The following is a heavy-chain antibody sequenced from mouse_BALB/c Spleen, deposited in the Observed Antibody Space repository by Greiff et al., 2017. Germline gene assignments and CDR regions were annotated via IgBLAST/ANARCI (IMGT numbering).Heavy chain of an antibody. D-gene: IGHD2-1*01. CDR1: GFTFSSYA. CDR3: ARLGDYGNYDYAMDY. V-gene: IGHV5-9-3*01. J-gene: IGHJ4*01. Sequence: EVQRVESGGGLVKPGGSLKLSCAASGFTFSSYAMSWVRQTPEKRLEWVATISSGGSYTYYPDSVKGRFTISRDNAKNTLYLQMSSLRSEDTAMYYCARLGDYGNYDYAMDYWGQGTSVTVSS. CDR2: ISSGGSYT.